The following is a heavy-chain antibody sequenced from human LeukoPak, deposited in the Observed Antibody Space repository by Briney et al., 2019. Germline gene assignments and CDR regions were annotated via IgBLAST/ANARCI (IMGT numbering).Heavy chain of an antibody. D-gene: IGHD4-11*01. CDR2: INPSGGST. J-gene: IGHJ6*02. CDR1: GYTFTSYY. CDR3: ARVGPYSNPPLDYGMDV. V-gene: IGHV1-46*01. Sequence: ASVKVSCKASGYTFTSYYMHWVRQAPGQGLEWMGIINPSGGSTSNAQKFQGRVTMTRDTSTSTVYMELSSLRSEDTAVYYFARVGPYSNPPLDYGMDVWGQGTTVTVSS.